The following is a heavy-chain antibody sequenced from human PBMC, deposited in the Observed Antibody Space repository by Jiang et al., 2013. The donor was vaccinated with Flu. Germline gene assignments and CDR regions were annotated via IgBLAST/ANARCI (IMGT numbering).Heavy chain of an antibody. CDR1: GFTFSSYE. Sequence: VQLVESGGGLVQPGGSLRLSCAASGFTFSSYEMNWVRQAPGKGLEWVSYISSSGGTIYYADSVKGRFTISRDNAKNSLYLQMNSLRAEDTAVYYCARFKGESGDDSGLDYWGQGTLVTVSS. J-gene: IGHJ4*02. CDR2: ISSSGGTI. V-gene: IGHV3-48*03. CDR3: ARFKGESGDDSGLDY. D-gene: IGHD2-21*02.